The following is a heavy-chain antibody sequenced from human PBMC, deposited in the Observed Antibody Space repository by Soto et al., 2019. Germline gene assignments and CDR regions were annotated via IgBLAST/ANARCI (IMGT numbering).Heavy chain of an antibody. J-gene: IGHJ6*02. CDR1: GGSISSYY. CDR3: ASSNIAAAGFYYYGMDV. Sequence: SETLSLTCTVSGGSISSYYWSWIRQPPGKGLEWIGYIYYSGSTNYNPSLKSRVTISVDTSKNQFSLKLSSVTAADTAVYYCASSNIAAAGFYYYGMDVWGRGTTVTASS. D-gene: IGHD6-13*01. V-gene: IGHV4-59*01. CDR2: IYYSGST.